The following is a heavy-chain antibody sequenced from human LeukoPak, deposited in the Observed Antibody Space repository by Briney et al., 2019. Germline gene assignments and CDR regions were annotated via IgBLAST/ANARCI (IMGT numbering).Heavy chain of an antibody. CDR3: AKCSAGYYNDAFDI. CDR1: GFTFDNYA. D-gene: IGHD3-10*02. V-gene: IGHV3-23*01. Sequence: PGGSLRLSCAASGFTFDNYAMNWVRQAPGKGLEWVSDISGGGAKRHYSDSVKGRCTISRDNPKNTLYLQINNLRAEDTAMYYCAKCSAGYYNDAFDIWGRGTMVTVSS. J-gene: IGHJ3*02. CDR2: ISGGGAKR.